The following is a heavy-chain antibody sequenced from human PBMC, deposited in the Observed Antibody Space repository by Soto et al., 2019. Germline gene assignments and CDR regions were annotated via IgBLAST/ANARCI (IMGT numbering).Heavy chain of an antibody. CDR3: ERWFTYGNFDYFDY. J-gene: IGHJ4*02. CDR2: IDIFLRTT. CDR1: GFTFSSDC. Sequence: GGSLRLSCAASGFTFSSDCIHWFRQAPLKVLLLFSLIDIFLRTTTYADSVKGLFTISRYNANNTLYLQINGLRAEDTALYYCERWFTYGNFDYFDYWGQGTQVTVST. V-gene: IGHV3-74*01. D-gene: IGHD3-10*01.